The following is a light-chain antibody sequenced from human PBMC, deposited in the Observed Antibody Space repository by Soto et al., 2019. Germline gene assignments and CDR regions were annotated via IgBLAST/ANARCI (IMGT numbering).Light chain of an antibody. CDR3: QQYSNYWA. Sequence: DIQMTQSPSTLSASVGDRVIITCRASQSISSWLAWYQQKPGKAPKLLIYKASTLESGVPSRFSGSGSGTELTLTISSLQPDDFATYYCQQYSNYWAFGQGTKVEIK. CDR2: KAS. J-gene: IGKJ1*01. V-gene: IGKV1-5*03. CDR1: QSISSW.